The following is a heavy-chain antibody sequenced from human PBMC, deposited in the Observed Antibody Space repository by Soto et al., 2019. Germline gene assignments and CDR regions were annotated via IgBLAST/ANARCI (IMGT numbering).Heavy chain of an antibody. V-gene: IGHV4-4*02. CDR3: AILLRSTYGMDV. CDR2: IYHDGSA. CDR1: GGSISSSNW. Sequence: QVQLQEWGPGLVKPSGTLSLTCAVSGGSISSSNWWTWVRQPPGKGLEWIGEIYHDGSANYNPSLKSRVTLSVDKSKNQFSLKVTSVTAADTAVYYCAILLRSTYGMDVWGQGTTVTVSS. J-gene: IGHJ6*02. D-gene: IGHD3-16*01.